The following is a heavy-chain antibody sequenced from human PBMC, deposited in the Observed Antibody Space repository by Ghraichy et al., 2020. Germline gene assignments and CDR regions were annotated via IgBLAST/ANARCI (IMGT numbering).Heavy chain of an antibody. CDR1: GGSISSSTYY. CDR3: ARDSSGIPVAGSTGVAC. J-gene: IGHJ4*02. D-gene: IGHD6-19*01. Sequence: SQTLSLTCVVSGGSISSSTYYWGWIRQPPGKGLEWIGSIYYSGDTYYNPSLKSRVTISVDTSKNQFSLKLSSVNAADTAVYYCARDSSGIPVAGSTGVACWGQGTQVTLSS. V-gene: IGHV4-39*07. CDR2: IYYSGDT.